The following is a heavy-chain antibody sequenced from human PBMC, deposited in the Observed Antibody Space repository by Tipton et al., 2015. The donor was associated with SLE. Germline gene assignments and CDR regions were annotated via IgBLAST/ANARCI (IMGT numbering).Heavy chain of an antibody. CDR2: ISSGGTFI. Sequence: SLRLSCSASGFPFSNYGMDWVRQAPGKGLEWVSYISSGGTFIHYADAVKGRFTISRDNAKNSLYLQMNSLRAEDTAVYYCARGFWNGFYIGYFDSWGQGAPVTVSS. V-gene: IGHV3-21*05. J-gene: IGHJ4*02. CDR3: ARGFWNGFYIGYFDS. CDR1: GFPFSNYG. D-gene: IGHD3-3*01.